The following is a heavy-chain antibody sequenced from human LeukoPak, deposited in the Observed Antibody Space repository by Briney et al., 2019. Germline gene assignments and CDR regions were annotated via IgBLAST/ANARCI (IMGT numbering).Heavy chain of an antibody. J-gene: IGHJ3*02. CDR3: AKDQRAHYGSGIDGFDI. CDR1: GFTFSSYV. CDR2: IVGRGATT. D-gene: IGHD3-10*01. Sequence: QTGGSLRLSCAASGFTFSSYVMSWVRQAPGKGLEWVSAIVGRGATTYYADSVKGRFTIARDNSKNTLYMQMNSLRAEDTAVYYCAKDQRAHYGSGIDGFDIWGQGTMVTVSS. V-gene: IGHV3-23*01.